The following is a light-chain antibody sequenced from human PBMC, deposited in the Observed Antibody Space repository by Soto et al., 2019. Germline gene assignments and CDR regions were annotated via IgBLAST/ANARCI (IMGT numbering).Light chain of an antibody. J-gene: IGLJ2*01. V-gene: IGLV3-21*04. CDR3: QVWDSSSDHVV. Sequence: SYELTQPPSVSVAPGKTARITCGGNNIGSRSVHWYQQKPGQAPVVVISYDSDRPSGIPERFSGSNSGNTATLTISRVAAGDEADYYCQVWDSSSDHVVFGGGTKLTVL. CDR1: NIGSRS. CDR2: YDS.